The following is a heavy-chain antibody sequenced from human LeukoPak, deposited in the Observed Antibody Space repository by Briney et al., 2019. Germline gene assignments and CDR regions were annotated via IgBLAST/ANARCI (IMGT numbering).Heavy chain of an antibody. Sequence: GGSLTLSCAASGFTFSSYAMSWVRQAPGKGLEWVAAISGSGGSTYYADSVKGRFTISRGNSKKTLYLQMNSLRAEDTAVYYCAKALYYDIWTGYYLFDYWGQGTLVTVSS. D-gene: IGHD3-9*01. CDR1: GFTFSSYA. V-gene: IGHV3-23*01. CDR3: AKALYYDIWTGYYLFDY. J-gene: IGHJ4*02. CDR2: ISGSGGST.